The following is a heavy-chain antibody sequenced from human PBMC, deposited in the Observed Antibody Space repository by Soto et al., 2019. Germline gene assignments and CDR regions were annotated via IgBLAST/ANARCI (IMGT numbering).Heavy chain of an antibody. CDR1: CGSISSYY. D-gene: IGHD4-17*01. V-gene: IGHV4-4*07. CDR2: IYTSGSN. CDR3: AREVYGDYAIDY. J-gene: IGHJ4*02. Sequence: PSDTLSLTSTVSCGSISSYYWSWIRQPAGKGLEWIGSIYTSGSNNYKPSLKSRVTMSVDTSKNKFSLKLSSVPAADTAVYYCAREVYGDYAIDYWGQGTLVTVSS.